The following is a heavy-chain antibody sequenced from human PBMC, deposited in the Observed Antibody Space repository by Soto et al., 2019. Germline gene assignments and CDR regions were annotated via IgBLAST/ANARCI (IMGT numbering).Heavy chain of an antibody. CDR3: ARDSATVGADH. D-gene: IGHD1-26*01. V-gene: IGHV3-21*01. J-gene: IGHJ4*02. Sequence: EVQLVESGGGLVKPGGSLRLSCAASGFTFSSYSMNWVRQAPGKGLEWVSAISSSSSYIYYADSVKGRFTISRDNAKNSLYLQMNSLRAEDTAVDYCARDSATVGADHWGQGTLVTVSS. CDR1: GFTFSSYS. CDR2: ISSSSSYI.